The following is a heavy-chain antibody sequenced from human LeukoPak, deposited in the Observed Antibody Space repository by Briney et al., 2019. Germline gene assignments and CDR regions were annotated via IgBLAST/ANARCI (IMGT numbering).Heavy chain of an antibody. CDR3: ARGRYYYGSWYMDV. CDR1: EFSFSDYQ. Sequence: GGSLRLSCAASEFSFSDYQMNCICETPGKGRECVSYISSSGTVIYYADSVKGRFTISRDNAKNSLYLQMNSLRAEDTAVYYCARGRYYYGSWYMDVWGQGTTVTVSS. J-gene: IGHJ6*02. V-gene: IGHV3-11*01. D-gene: IGHD3-10*01. CDR2: ISSSGTVI.